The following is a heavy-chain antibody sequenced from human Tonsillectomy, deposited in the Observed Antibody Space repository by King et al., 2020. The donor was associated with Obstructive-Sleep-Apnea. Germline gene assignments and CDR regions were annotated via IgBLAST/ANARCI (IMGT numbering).Heavy chain of an antibody. CDR3: AKPITLVRGAMGD. J-gene: IGHJ4*02. Sequence: VQLVESGGGLVQPGRSLRLSCAASGFTFDDYAMHWVRQTPGKGLEWVSGISWNSGTIGYADSWKGRFTISRDNAKNSLYLQMNSLRPEDTALYYCAKPITLVRGAMGDWGQGTLVTVSS. CDR1: GFTFDDYA. CDR2: ISWNSGTI. D-gene: IGHD3-10*01. V-gene: IGHV3-9*01.